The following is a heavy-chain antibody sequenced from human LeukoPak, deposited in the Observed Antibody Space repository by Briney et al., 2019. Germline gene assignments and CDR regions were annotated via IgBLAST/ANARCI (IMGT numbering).Heavy chain of an antibody. CDR3: ARGDIWLQLPYYYYMDV. CDR2: ISSSGSTI. CDR1: GFTLSDYY. Sequence: GVSLRLSCAASGFTLSDYYMSWIRQAPEKGLEWVSYISSSGSTIYYADSVKGRFTISRDNAKNSLYLQMNSLRAEDTAVYYCARGDIWLQLPYYYYMDVWGKGTTVTVSS. D-gene: IGHD5-24*01. J-gene: IGHJ6*03. V-gene: IGHV3-11*04.